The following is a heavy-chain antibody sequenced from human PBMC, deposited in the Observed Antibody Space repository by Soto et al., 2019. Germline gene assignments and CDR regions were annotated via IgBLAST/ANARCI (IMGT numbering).Heavy chain of an antibody. J-gene: IGHJ6*02. D-gene: IGHD5-18*01. CDR2: ISSSGSTI. CDR1: GFTFSDYY. CDR3: ARAGYSYAPGYYYGMDV. V-gene: IGHV3-11*01. Sequence: LRLSCAASGFTFSDYYMSWIRQAPGKGLEWVSYISSSGSTIYYADSVKGRFTISRDNAKNSLYLQMNSLRAEDTAVYYCARAGYSYAPGYYYGMDVWGQGTTVTVSS.